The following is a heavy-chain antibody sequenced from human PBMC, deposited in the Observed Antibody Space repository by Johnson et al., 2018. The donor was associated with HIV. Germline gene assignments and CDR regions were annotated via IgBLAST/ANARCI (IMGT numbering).Heavy chain of an antibody. D-gene: IGHD3-16*01. V-gene: IGHV3-30*02. J-gene: IGHJ3*02. CDR1: GFTFSSYG. Sequence: QVQLVESGGGVAQPGGSLRLSCAASGFTFSSYGMHWVRQASGKGLEWVAFIRYDGSNKYYADSVKGRFTISRDNSKNTLYLQMNSLRAEDTAVYYCAKRAQLGTAWYVNAIDIWGQGTMVTVSS. CDR3: AKRAQLGTAWYVNAIDI. CDR2: IRYDGSNK.